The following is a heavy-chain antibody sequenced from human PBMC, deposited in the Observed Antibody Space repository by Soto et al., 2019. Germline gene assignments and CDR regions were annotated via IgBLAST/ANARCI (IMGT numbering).Heavy chain of an antibody. CDR1: GFTFSSYS. CDR3: AREIRVYSYGLGWFDP. V-gene: IGHV3-21*01. Sequence: EVQLVESGGGLVKPGGSLRLSCAASGFTFSSYSMNWVRQAPGKGLEWVSSISSSSSYIYYADSVKGRFTISRDNAKNSLYLQMNSLRAEDTAVYYCAREIRVYSYGLGWFDPWGQGTLVTVSS. J-gene: IGHJ5*02. CDR2: ISSSSSYI. D-gene: IGHD5-18*01.